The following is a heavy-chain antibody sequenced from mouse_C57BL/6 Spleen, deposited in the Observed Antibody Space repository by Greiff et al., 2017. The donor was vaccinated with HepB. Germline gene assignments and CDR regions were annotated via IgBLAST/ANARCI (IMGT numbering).Heavy chain of an antibody. D-gene: IGHD1-1*01. CDR3: TRAGYYSSNDGFAY. CDR1: GYTFTDYE. V-gene: IGHV1-15*01. Sequence: QVQLKESGAELVRPGASVTLSCKASGYTFTDYEMHWVKQTPVHGLEWIGAIDPETGGTAYNQKFKGKAILTADKSSSTAYMELRSLTSEDSAVYYCTRAGYYSSNDGFAYWGQGTLVTVSA. J-gene: IGHJ3*01. CDR2: IDPETGGT.